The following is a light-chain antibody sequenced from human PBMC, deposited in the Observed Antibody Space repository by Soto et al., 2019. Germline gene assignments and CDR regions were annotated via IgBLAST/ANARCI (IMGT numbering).Light chain of an antibody. J-gene: IGKJ4*01. CDR3: QQCYSFPLT. CDR1: QGISNY. V-gene: IGKV1-8*01. Sequence: AIQMTQSPSSLSASVGDRVTITCRASQGISNYLAWYQQKSGKAPKLLIYAASTSQSGVPSRFSGSGSGTDFTLTISWLQSEDFATYYCQQCYSFPLTFGGGTKVEIK. CDR2: AAS.